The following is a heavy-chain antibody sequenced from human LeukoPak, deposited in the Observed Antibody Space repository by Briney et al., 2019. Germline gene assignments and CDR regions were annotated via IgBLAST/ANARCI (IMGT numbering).Heavy chain of an antibody. CDR3: ARSTGSTMFIDY. V-gene: IGHV4-59*01. CDR2: IYYSGNT. Sequence: SETLSLTCTVSGGSISAYYWSWIRQPPGKGLEWLGYIYYSGNTDDKPSLKSRVAMSVATSKNQFSVRLSSVTAADTAVYYCARSTGSTMFIDYWGQGTLVTVSS. CDR1: GGSISAYY. J-gene: IGHJ4*02. D-gene: IGHD3-10*02.